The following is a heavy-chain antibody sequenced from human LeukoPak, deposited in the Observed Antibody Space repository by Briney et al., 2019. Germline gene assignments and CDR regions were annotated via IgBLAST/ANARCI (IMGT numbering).Heavy chain of an antibody. V-gene: IGHV4-34*01. Sequence: SETLSLTCSVYGGSFSGYYWSWIRLPPGKGLEWIGEINHSGSTNYNPSLKSRVTISVDTSKNQFSLKLSSVTAADTAVYYCARIPCSGGSCYLDYWGQGTLVTVSS. CDR3: ARIPCSGGSCYLDY. CDR2: INHSGST. CDR1: GGSFSGYY. J-gene: IGHJ4*02. D-gene: IGHD2-15*01.